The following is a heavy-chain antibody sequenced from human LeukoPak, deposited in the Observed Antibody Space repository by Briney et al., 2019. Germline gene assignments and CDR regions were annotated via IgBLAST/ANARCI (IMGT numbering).Heavy chain of an antibody. CDR3: ARDLWFVVGIVGATPFDP. V-gene: IGHV1-18*01. J-gene: IGHJ5*02. CDR1: GYTFTSYG. Sequence: GASVKVSCKASGYTFTSYGISWVRQAPGQGLEWMGWISAYNGNTNYAQKLQGRVTMTTDTSTSTAYMELRSLRSDDTAVYYCARDLWFVVGIVGATPFDPWGQGTLVTVSS. D-gene: IGHD1-26*01. CDR2: ISAYNGNT.